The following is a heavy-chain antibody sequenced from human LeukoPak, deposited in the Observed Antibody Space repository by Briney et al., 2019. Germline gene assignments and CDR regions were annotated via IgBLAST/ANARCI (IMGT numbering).Heavy chain of an antibody. D-gene: IGHD2-2*01. CDR2: IYYSGST. J-gene: IGHJ6*03. Sequence: TSETLSLTCTVSGGSISSSSYYWGWIRQPPGKGLEWIGSIYYSGSTYYNPSLKSRVTISVDTSKNQFSLKLSSVTAADTAVYYCSVVVVPAAPVDYMDVWGKGTTVTVSS. V-gene: IGHV4-39*01. CDR3: SVVVVPAAPVDYMDV. CDR1: GGSISSSSYY.